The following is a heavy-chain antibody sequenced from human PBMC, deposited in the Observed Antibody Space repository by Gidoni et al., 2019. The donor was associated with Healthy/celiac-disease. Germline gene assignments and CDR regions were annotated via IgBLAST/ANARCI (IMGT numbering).Heavy chain of an antibody. V-gene: IGHV5-51*01. D-gene: IGHD3-22*01. CDR2: TDPGESDT. CDR1: GYSFTSYW. J-gene: IGHJ4*02. Sequence: ELHLLPSGAEVHKHGESLQISCKVSGYSFTSYWIGWVRQMPGKGLEWMGITDPGESDTRYSPSFQGQVTISADKAISTAYLQWSSLKASDTAMYYCAKTYYYESSGYSFDYWGQGTLVTGSS. CDR3: AKTYYYESSGYSFDY.